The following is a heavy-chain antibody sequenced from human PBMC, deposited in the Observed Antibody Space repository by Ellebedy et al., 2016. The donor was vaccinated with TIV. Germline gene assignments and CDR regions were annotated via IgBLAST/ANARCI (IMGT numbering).Heavy chain of an antibody. D-gene: IGHD3-16*01. CDR3: ARDQYGGRPDY. Sequence: GESLKISCAASGFTFSAYWMHWVRQVPGEGLVWVSRIKGDGSSTSYADSVTGRFTISRDNAKITLYLQMNSLRVEDTAVYSCARDQYGGRPDYWGQGTLVTVSS. CDR1: GFTFSAYW. J-gene: IGHJ4*02. V-gene: IGHV3-74*01. CDR2: IKGDGSST.